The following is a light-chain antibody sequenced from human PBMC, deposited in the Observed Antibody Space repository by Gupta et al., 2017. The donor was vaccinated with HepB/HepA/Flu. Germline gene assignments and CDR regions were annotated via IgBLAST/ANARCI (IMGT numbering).Light chain of an antibody. J-gene: IGKJ2*01. V-gene: IGKV1-9*01. Sequence: DIQLTQSPSFLPASVGDRVTITCRASQGISSYLAWYQQKPGKAPKLVIYAASTLQSGAPSRFRASQSGPEFTLTMRSLKTGDLTTYSCQQLNTYQPSTFG. CDR2: AAS. CDR3: QQLNTYQPST. CDR1: QGISSY.